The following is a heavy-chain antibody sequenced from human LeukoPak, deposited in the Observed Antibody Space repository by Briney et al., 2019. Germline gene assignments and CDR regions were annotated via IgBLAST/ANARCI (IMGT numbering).Heavy chain of an antibody. CDR3: AVLSTYYYGSGSYTPGWFDP. CDR2: IYYGGST. Sequence: SETLSLTCTVSGGSISSSNYYWGWIRQPPGKGLEWIGSIYYGGSTYYNPPHKSRLTISVDTSKNQFSLKLNSVTAADTAVYYCAVLSTYYYGSGSYTPGWFDPWGQGTLVTVSS. D-gene: IGHD3-10*01. CDR1: GGSISSSNYY. J-gene: IGHJ5*02. V-gene: IGHV4-39*01.